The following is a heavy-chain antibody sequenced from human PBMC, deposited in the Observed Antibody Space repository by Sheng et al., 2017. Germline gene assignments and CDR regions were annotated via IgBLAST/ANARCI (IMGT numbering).Heavy chain of an antibody. J-gene: IGHJ4*02. D-gene: IGHD1-26*01. CDR1: GGTFSSYA. Sequence: QVQLVQSGAEVKKPGSSVKVSCKASGGTFSSYAISWGATGPLDKGLSGWEGIIPIFGTANYAQKFQGRVTITADESTSTAYMELSSLRSEDTAVYYCARAPTVGAAFYWGQGTLVTVSS. CDR3: ARAPTVGAAFY. V-gene: IGHV1-69*01. CDR2: IIPIFGTA.